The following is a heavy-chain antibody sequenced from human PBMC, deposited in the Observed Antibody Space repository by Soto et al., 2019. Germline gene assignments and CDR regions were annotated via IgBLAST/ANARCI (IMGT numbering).Heavy chain of an antibody. D-gene: IGHD2-15*01. Sequence: GESLKISCQGTGYRFSSSWIGWVRQMPGKGLEWMGRIDPSDSYTNYSPSFQGHVTISADKSISTAYLQWGSLKASDTAMYYCARTEEDIVVVVAATPGYYYYGMDVWGQGTTVTVSS. J-gene: IGHJ6*02. V-gene: IGHV5-10-1*01. CDR2: IDPSDSYT. CDR3: ARTEEDIVVVVAATPGYYYYGMDV. CDR1: GYRFSSSW.